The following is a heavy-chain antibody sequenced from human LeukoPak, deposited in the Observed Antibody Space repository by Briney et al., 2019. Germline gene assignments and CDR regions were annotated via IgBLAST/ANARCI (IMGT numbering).Heavy chain of an antibody. CDR1: GYTFTSYG. CDR3: ARWAYYYGSGSYGDY. V-gene: IGHV1-18*04. Sequence: ASVKVSCKASGYTFTSYGISWVRQAPGQGLEWMGWISAYNGNTNYAQKLQGRVTMTTDTSTGTAYMELRSLRSDDTAVYYCARWAYYYGSGSYGDYWGQGTLVTVSS. CDR2: ISAYNGNT. D-gene: IGHD3-10*01. J-gene: IGHJ4*02.